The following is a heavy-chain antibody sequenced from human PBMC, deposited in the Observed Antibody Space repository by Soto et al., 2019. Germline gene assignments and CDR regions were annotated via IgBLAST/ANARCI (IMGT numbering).Heavy chain of an antibody. J-gene: IGHJ6*01. CDR2: IIPIFGTA. V-gene: IGHV1-69*13. CDR1: GGTFSSYA. D-gene: IGHD2-2*01. Sequence: SVKVSCKASGGTFSSYATSWVRQAPGQGLEWMGGIIPIFGTANYAQKFQGRVTITADESTSTAYMELSSLRSEDTAVYYCAKRVVVPAARGYGMDVWGQGTTVTVSS. CDR3: AKRVVVPAARGYGMDV.